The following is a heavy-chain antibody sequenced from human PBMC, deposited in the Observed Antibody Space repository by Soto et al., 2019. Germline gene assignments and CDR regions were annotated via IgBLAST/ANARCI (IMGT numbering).Heavy chain of an antibody. V-gene: IGHV4-31*02. CDR2: ISTNGFP. J-gene: IGHJ6*02. D-gene: IGHD2-15*01. Sequence: WTWIRHFPGRGLEWIGHISTNGFPYYSQSLKSRLSISIDTSKNLFSLQLSSVTAADAAVYYCARDSPRYCSAGSCYFNDVWGRGTTVTVSS. CDR3: ARDSPRYCSAGSCYFNDV.